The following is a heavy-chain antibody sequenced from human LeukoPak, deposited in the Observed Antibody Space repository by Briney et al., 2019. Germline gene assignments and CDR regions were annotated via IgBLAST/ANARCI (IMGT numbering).Heavy chain of an antibody. J-gene: IGHJ3*02. CDR1: GGSFSGYY. D-gene: IGHD3-22*01. CDR3: ARDSSTYYYDSSGYYGDAFDI. CDR2: INHSGST. V-gene: IGHV4-34*01. Sequence: PSETLSLTCAVYGGSFSGYYWSWIRQPPGKGLEWIGEINHSGSTNYNPSLKSRVTISVDTSKNQFSLKLSSVTAADTAVYYCARDSSTYYYDSSGYYGDAFDIWGQGTMVTVSS.